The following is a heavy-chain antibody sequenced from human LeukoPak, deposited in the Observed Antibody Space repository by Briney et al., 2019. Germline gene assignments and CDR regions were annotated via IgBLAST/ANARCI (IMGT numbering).Heavy chain of an antibody. J-gene: IGHJ4*02. Sequence: GGSLRLSCAASGFTFSIYAMSWVRQAPGKGLEWVSAISGSGGSTYYADSVKGRFTISRDNSKNTLYLQMNSLRAEDTAVYYCAKDPPPEYQLLTYFDYWGQGTLVTVSS. CDR3: AKDPPPEYQLLTYFDY. D-gene: IGHD2-2*01. CDR2: ISGSGGST. V-gene: IGHV3-23*01. CDR1: GFTFSIYA.